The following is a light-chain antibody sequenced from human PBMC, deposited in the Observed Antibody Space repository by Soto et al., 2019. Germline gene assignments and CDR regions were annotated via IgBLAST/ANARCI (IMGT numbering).Light chain of an antibody. J-gene: IGLJ3*02. Sequence: QSVLTQPPSVSGAPGQRVTISCTGSSSNFGAGYDVHWYQQVPGTAPKLLIYGNGNRPSGVPDRFSGSNSGNTATLTISRVEAGDEADYYCQVWDSSSDHWVFGGGTKVTVL. V-gene: IGLV1-40*01. CDR2: GNG. CDR3: QVWDSSSDHWV. CDR1: SSNFGAGYD.